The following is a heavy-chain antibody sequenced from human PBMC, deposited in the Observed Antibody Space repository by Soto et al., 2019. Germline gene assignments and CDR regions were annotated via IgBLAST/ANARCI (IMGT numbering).Heavy chain of an antibody. D-gene: IGHD6-19*01. CDR1: AGSISSYY. J-gene: IGHJ2*01. CDR2: IYYSGRT. Sequence: SETLSLTCTVSAGSISSYYWSWIRQPPGKGLEWIAYIYYSGRTNYNPSLQSRVTISVDTSKNHFSLNLTSVSAADTAVYYCARSVQSSGWDSWYFDLWGRGTLVTVSS. CDR3: ARSVQSSGWDSWYFDL. V-gene: IGHV4-59*01.